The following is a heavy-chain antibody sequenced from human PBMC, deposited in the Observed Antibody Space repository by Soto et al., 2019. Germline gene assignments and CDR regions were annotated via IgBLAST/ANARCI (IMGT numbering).Heavy chain of an antibody. D-gene: IGHD2-15*01. CDR3: ARGPQFGAGPFDL. J-gene: IGHJ2*01. V-gene: IGHV1-8*01. CDR1: GYTFTSYE. CDR2: IDPHSGTT. Sequence: QVQLVQSGAEVKKPGASVKVSCKASGYTFTSYEINWVRQAPGLGLEWMGWIDPHSGTTGYAQKFQGRLTMTRNTSISTAYMELSSLRSEATAVYYCARGPQFGAGPFDLWGRGTLVTVSS.